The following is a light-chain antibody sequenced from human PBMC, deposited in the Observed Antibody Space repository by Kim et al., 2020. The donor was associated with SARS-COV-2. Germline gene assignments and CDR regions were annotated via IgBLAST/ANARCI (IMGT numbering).Light chain of an antibody. CDR3: HSYTTSNTYV. CDR1: SGDVGAYDY. J-gene: IGLJ1*01. CDR2: DVT. V-gene: IGLV2-14*03. Sequence: QSALTQPASVSGSPGQSITISCTGTSGDVGAYDYVSWFQQHPGKAPKLMIFDVTDRPSGASNRFSGSKSGNTASLTISGLQAEDEADYYCHSYTTSNTYVFGTGTKVTVL.